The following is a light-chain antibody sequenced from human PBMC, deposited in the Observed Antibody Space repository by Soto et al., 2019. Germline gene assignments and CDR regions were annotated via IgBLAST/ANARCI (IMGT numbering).Light chain of an antibody. CDR1: QSINYW. CDR3: QQYNSHPLT. J-gene: IGKJ4*01. Sequence: DIQMTQSPSTLSASVGDRVTITCRASQSINYWLAWYQQKPGKAPKLLIHDASTLKSGVPSRFSGSGYGTDFTLTISSLQPDDFATYYCQQYNSHPLTFGGGTKVDIK. CDR2: DAS. V-gene: IGKV1-5*01.